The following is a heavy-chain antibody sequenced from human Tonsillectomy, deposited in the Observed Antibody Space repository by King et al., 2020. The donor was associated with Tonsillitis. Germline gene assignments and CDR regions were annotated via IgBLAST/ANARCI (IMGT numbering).Heavy chain of an antibody. CDR2: IRRKAYGETT. CDR3: TRFRPVTTWPGDAFDL. Sequence: VQLVESGGRLIQPGRSLRLSCTPSEFTFGDYAMSWVRQAPGKGLEWVGFIRRKAYGETTEYAASVRGRFTISRDDSKSIAYLQMNSLKTADTAVYYCTRFRPVTTWPGDAFDLWGQGTMVTVSS. J-gene: IGHJ3*01. CDR1: EFTFGDYA. V-gene: IGHV3-49*04. D-gene: IGHD4-17*01.